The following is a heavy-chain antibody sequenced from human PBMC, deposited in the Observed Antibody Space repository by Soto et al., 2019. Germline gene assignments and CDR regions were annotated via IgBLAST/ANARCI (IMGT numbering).Heavy chain of an antibody. CDR2: INPNSGGT. D-gene: IGHD6-19*01. V-gene: IGHV1-2*02. J-gene: IGHJ4*02. CDR1: GYTFTGYY. Sequence: ASVKVSCKASGYTFTGYYMHWVRQAPGQGLEWMGWINPNSGGTNYAQKFQGRVTMTRDTSISTAYMELSRLRSDDTAVYYCARVPPDPLYSSGWFSIDYWGQGTLVTVS. CDR3: ARVPPDPLYSSGWFSIDY.